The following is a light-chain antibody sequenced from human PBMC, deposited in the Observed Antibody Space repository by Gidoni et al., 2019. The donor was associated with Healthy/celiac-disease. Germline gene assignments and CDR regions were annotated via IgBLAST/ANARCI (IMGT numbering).Light chain of an antibody. V-gene: IGLV1-44*01. Sequence: TPGQRVSISCSGRSSNIGSNTVNWYQQLPGTAPKLLIYSNNQRPSGVPDRFSGSKSGTSASLAISGLQSEDEADYYCAAWDDILNGRWVFGGGTKLTVL. CDR1: SSNIGSNT. J-gene: IGLJ3*02. CDR2: SNN. CDR3: AAWDDILNGRWV.